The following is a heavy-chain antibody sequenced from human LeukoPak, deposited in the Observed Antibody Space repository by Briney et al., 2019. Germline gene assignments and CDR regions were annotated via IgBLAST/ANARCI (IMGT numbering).Heavy chain of an antibody. Sequence: SETLSLTCTVSGGSISSYYWSWIRQPPGKGLEWIGYIYYSGSTNYNPSLKSRVTISVDTSKNQFSLKLSSVTAADTAVYYCARRRGYCSSTSCLNFDYWGQGTLVTVSS. V-gene: IGHV4-59*12. CDR1: GGSISSYY. D-gene: IGHD2-2*03. CDR2: IYYSGST. CDR3: ARRRGYCSSTSCLNFDY. J-gene: IGHJ4*02.